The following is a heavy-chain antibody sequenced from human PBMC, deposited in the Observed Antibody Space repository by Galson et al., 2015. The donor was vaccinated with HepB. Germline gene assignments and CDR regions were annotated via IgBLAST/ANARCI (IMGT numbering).Heavy chain of an antibody. D-gene: IGHD5-24*01. V-gene: IGHV4-59*01. CDR1: GSSINTYY. J-gene: IGHJ3*02. CDR3: AKGRDGYNSAFDI. Sequence: SETLSLTCTVSGSSINTYYWSWIRQPPGKGLEWIGYIYYSGSTNYNPSLKSRVTISVDTSKNQYSLKRSSVTAADTAVYYCAKGRDGYNSAFDIWGQGTLVTVSS. CDR2: IYYSGST.